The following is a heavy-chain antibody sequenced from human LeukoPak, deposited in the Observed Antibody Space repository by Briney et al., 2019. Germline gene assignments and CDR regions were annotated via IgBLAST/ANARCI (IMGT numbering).Heavy chain of an antibody. CDR1: GYTFTGFY. CDR3: AREPLYYDSSGGYYYYYGMDV. Sequence: ASVKVSCKASGYTFTGFYIHWVRQAPGQGLEWMGWINPNSGGTNYAQKFQGWVIMTRDTSISTAYMELSRLRSDDTAVYYCAREPLYYDSSGGYYYYYGMDVWGQGTTVTVSS. D-gene: IGHD3-22*01. CDR2: INPNSGGT. V-gene: IGHV1-2*04. J-gene: IGHJ6*02.